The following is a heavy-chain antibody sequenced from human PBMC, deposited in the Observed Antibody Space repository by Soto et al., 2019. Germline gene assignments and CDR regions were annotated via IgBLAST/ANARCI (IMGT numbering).Heavy chain of an antibody. J-gene: IGHJ5*02. CDR3: ARAANYDFCGGYYRPSETGGNWFDP. Sequence: GGSLRLSCAASGFTFSSYAMHWVRQAPGKGLEWVAVISYDGSNKYYADSVKGRFTISRDNSKNTLYLQMNSLRAEDTAVYYCARAANYDFCGGYYRPSETGGNWFDPWGQGTLVTVSS. CDR2: ISYDGSNK. CDR1: GFTFSSYA. V-gene: IGHV3-30-3*01. D-gene: IGHD3-3*01.